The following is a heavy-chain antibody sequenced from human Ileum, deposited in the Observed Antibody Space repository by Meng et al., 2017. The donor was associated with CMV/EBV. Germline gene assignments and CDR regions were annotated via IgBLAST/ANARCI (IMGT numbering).Heavy chain of an antibody. J-gene: IGHJ5*02. D-gene: IGHD2-2*01. CDR1: YFIFSSYD. V-gene: IGHV3-30*02. CDR2: IYRDSRHK. CDR3: TKHPFSTSVT. Sequence: QVQRVESGGGVVQPGGSSVLSCTASYFIFSSYDMHWVRQAPGRGPQWVEFIYRDSRHKEYLDSVRGRFTISRDNSKNTMYLQMNSLRVEDTALYFCTKHPFSTSVTWGQGTLVTVSS.